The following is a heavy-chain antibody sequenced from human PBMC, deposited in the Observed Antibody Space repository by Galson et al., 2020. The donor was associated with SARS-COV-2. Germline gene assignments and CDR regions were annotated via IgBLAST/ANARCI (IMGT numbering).Heavy chain of an antibody. D-gene: IGHD1-26*01. CDR3: ARSRELLLRGYYFDY. Sequence: ETSETLSPTCTVSGGSISSYYWSWIRQPPGKGLEWIGYIYYSGSTNYNPSLKSRVTISVDTSKNQFSLKLSSVTAADTAVYYCARSRELLLRGYYFDYWGQGTLVTVSS. CDR1: GGSISSYY. V-gene: IGHV4-59*08. J-gene: IGHJ4*02. CDR2: IYYSGST.